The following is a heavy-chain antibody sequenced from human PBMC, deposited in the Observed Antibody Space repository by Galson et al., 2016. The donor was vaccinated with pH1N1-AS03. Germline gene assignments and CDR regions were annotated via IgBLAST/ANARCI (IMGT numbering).Heavy chain of an antibody. CDR3: AKVYSKWSYGLEHLDS. V-gene: IGHV3-30*18. Sequence: SLRLSCAASRFTFSDYGMNWVRQAPGKGLEWVAATSSDGSVRHFADHVRGRFTVSRDNSKNTLYLEMNSLRPEDTAVYYCAKVYSKWSYGLEHLDSWGQGTLVTASS. CDR2: TSSDGSVR. D-gene: IGHD5-18*01. CDR1: RFTFSDYG. J-gene: IGHJ4*02.